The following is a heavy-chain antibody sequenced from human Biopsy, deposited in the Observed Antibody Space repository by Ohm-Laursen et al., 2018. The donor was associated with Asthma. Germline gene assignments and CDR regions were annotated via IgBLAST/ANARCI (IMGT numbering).Heavy chain of an antibody. CDR3: ARGKTWGRSYYFDY. Sequence: SLRLSCAASGFRFSSYAMHWVRQAPGKGLEWVAVIWYDGSQKYYADSVKGRFTISRDNSKDTLYLQVNSLRGDDTAVYYCARGKTWGRSYYFDYWGQGTLVTVSS. J-gene: IGHJ4*02. V-gene: IGHV3-33*08. D-gene: IGHD6-6*01. CDR1: GFRFSSYA. CDR2: IWYDGSQK.